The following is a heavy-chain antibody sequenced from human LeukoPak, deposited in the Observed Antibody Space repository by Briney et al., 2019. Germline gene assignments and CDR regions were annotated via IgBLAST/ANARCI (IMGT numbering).Heavy chain of an antibody. CDR3: TRDPEEVTTLDY. Sequence: ASVKVSCTASGYTFTAYYVHWVRQAPGQGLEWMGWINGNSGGTNYAQKFQGRVALTRDTSISTAYMELSGLNSDDTAVYYCTRDPEEVTTLDYWGQGTLVTVSS. V-gene: IGHV1-2*02. CDR1: GYTFTAYY. D-gene: IGHD4-17*01. CDR2: INGNSGGT. J-gene: IGHJ4*02.